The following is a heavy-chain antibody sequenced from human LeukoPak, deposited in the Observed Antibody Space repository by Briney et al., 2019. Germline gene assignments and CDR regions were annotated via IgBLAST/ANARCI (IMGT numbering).Heavy chain of an antibody. Sequence: GESLNISFQVSGYKFTNHWSAWVRQMPGKGLGCMGIILTDDSDTRYNASFRGQVTTSADKSTNTAYLHFNRLKASDAAIYYCARQGAGASHYDDTGLPRGAFDVWGKGTMLTVS. D-gene: IGHD3-22*01. CDR3: ARQGAGASHYDDTGLPRGAFDV. CDR2: ILTDDSDT. J-gene: IGHJ3*01. CDR1: GYKFTNHW. V-gene: IGHV5-51*01.